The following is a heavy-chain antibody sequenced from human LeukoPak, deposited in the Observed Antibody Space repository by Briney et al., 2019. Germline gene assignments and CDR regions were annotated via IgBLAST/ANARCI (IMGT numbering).Heavy chain of an antibody. V-gene: IGHV1-18*04. CDR2: ISAYNGNT. J-gene: IGHJ5*02. D-gene: IGHD3-10*01. Sequence: ASVKVSCKASGYTFTSYGISWVRQAPGQGLEWMGWISAYNGNTNYAQKLQGRVTMTTDTSTSTAYMELRSLRSDDTAVYYCARAKRKSMVRGVIIEGNWFDPWGQGTLATVSS. CDR3: ARAKRKSMVRGVIIEGNWFDP. CDR1: GYTFTSYG.